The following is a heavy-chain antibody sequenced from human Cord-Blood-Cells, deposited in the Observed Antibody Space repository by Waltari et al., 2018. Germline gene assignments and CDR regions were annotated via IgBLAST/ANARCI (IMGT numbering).Heavy chain of an antibody. D-gene: IGHD1-7*01. V-gene: IGHV3-30-3*01. Sequence: QVQLVESGGGVVQPGRSLRLSCAASGFTFSSYAMHWVRQAPGKGLEWVAVISYDGSNKNDADSVKGRFTISRDNSKNTLYLQMNSLRAEDTAVYYCARTYNWNYNWFDPWGQGTLVTVSS. CDR1: GFTFSSYA. CDR2: ISYDGSNK. J-gene: IGHJ5*02. CDR3: ARTYNWNYNWFDP.